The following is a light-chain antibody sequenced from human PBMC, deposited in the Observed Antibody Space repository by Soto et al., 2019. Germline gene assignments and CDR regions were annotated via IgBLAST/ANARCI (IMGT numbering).Light chain of an antibody. V-gene: IGKV1-39*01. Sequence: DIQMTQSPSSLSASVGDTVTITCRASQSVNKYLNWFQQKPGKSPTLLIYAASSLQGGVPSRFRGSGSGTDFTLTITSLQPEDFATYYGQQSDSTPRTFGQGTRVEVK. J-gene: IGKJ1*01. CDR1: QSVNKY. CDR3: QQSDSTPRT. CDR2: AAS.